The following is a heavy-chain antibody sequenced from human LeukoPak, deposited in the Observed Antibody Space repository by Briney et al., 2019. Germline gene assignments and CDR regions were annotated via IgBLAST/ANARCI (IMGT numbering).Heavy chain of an antibody. J-gene: IGHJ4*02. CDR3: ARPSKYSSGWYYFDY. V-gene: IGHV1-2*02. Sequence: ASVEVSCKASGYTFTGYYMHWVRQAPGQGLEWMGWINPNSGGTNYAQKFQGRVTMTRDTSISTAYMELSRLRSDDTAVYYCARPSKYSSGWYYFDYWGQGTLVTVSS. CDR1: GYTFTGYY. CDR2: INPNSGGT. D-gene: IGHD6-19*01.